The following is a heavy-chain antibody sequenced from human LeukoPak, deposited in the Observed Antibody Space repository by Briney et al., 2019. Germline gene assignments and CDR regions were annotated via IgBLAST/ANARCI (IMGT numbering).Heavy chain of an antibody. Sequence: SETLSLTCSVSGGSISSYYWSWIRQPPGKGLEYIGYVYSSGSTNYNPSLKSRVTISVDTSKDQFSLNLTSVPAADTAVYYCARLKCISTTCPSRYVMDFWGQGTTVTVSS. V-gene: IGHV4-59*01. J-gene: IGHJ6*02. CDR3: ARLKCISTTCPSRYVMDF. CDR1: GGSISSYY. CDR2: VYSSGST. D-gene: IGHD2-2*01.